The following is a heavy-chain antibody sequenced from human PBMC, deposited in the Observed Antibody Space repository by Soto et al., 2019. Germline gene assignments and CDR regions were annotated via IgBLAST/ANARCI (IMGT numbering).Heavy chain of an antibody. V-gene: IGHV3-30*18. CDR3: AKELVYDTSGWSFDY. J-gene: IGHJ4*02. Sequence: QVQLVESGGGVVQPGRSLRLSCAASGFTFSSYGMHWVRQAPGKGLEWVAVISDDGSNKYYADSLKGRFTISRDNSKNTLYLQMNSLRSEDTAVYYCAKELVYDTSGWSFDYWGQGTLVTVSS. CDR2: ISDDGSNK. CDR1: GFTFSSYG. D-gene: IGHD3-22*01.